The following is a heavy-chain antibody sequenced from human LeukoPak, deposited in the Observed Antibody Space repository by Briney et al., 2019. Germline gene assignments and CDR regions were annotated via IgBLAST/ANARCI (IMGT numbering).Heavy chain of an antibody. V-gene: IGHV1-8*01. J-gene: IGHJ4*02. CDR1: GYTFTSYD. CDR2: MNPNSGNT. Sequence: GASVKVSCKASGYTFTSYDINWVRQATGQGLEWMGWMNPNSGNTGYAQKFQGRVTMTRDTSISTAYLELSSLRSEDTAVYYCARVYSGSYYPRDYWGQGTLVTVSS. D-gene: IGHD1-26*01. CDR3: ARVYSGSYYPRDY.